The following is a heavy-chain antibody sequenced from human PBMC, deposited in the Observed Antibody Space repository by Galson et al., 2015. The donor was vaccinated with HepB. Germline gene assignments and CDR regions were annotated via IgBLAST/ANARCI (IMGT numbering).Heavy chain of an antibody. D-gene: IGHD1-7*01. J-gene: IGHJ6*03. V-gene: IGHV1-69*04. CDR2: IIPILGIA. CDR3: ARRGTGTTGYYYYMDV. CDR1: GGTFSSYA. Sequence: SVKVSCKASGGTFSSYAISWVRQAPGQGLEWMGRIIPILGIANYAQKFQGRVTITADKSTSTAYMELSSRRSEDTAVYYCARRGTGTTGYYYYMDVWGKGTTVTVSS.